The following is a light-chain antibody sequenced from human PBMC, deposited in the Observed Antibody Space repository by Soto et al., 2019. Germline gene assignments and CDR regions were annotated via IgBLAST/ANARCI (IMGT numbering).Light chain of an antibody. CDR1: SCDVGAYNY. J-gene: IGLJ3*02. CDR2: EVT. Sequence: QSALTQPPSASGSPGQSVTISCTGTSCDVGAYNYVSWYQQSPGTAPKLIIYEVTKRPSGVPDRFSGSKSGNTASLAVSGLQAEDEADYYCNSYAGSKNFGVFGGGTKLTVL. V-gene: IGLV2-8*01. CDR3: NSYAGSKNFGV.